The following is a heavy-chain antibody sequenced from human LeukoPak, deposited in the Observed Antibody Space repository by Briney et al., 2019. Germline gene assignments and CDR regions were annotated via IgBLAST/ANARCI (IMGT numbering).Heavy chain of an antibody. V-gene: IGHV3-9*01. CDR1: GFTFDDYA. D-gene: IGHD3-22*01. Sequence: PGRSLRLSCAASGFTFDDYAMHWVRQAPGKGLEWVSGISWNSGSIGYADSVKGRFTISRDNAKNSLYLQMNGLRAEDTALYYCAKAPLNYYDTDNWFDPWGQGTLVTVSS. CDR3: AKAPLNYYDTDNWFDP. J-gene: IGHJ5*02. CDR2: ISWNSGSI.